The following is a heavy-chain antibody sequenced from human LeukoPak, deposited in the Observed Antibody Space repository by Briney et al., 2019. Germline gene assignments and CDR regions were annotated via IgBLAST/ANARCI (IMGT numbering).Heavy chain of an antibody. J-gene: IGHJ4*02. D-gene: IGHD2-21*01. CDR3: AKRGDDPIRFDY. CDR2: ISGSGGRP. CDR1: GFTFSSNA. Sequence: GGSLRLSCAASGFTFSSNAMSWVRQAPGKGLEGVSGISGSGGRPSYAGSVKGRFTISRDNSKNTLYLQMNSLRAEDTAVYYCAKRGDDPIRFDYWGQGTLVTVSS. V-gene: IGHV3-23*01.